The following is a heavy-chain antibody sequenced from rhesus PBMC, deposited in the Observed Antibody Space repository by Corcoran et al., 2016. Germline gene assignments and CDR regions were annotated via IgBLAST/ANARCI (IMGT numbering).Heavy chain of an antibody. D-gene: IGHD2-21*01. J-gene: IGHJ3*01. CDR1: GGSIRASYW. V-gene: IGHV4S10*01. CDR2: IYGSSTST. CDR3: ARRGCTGSDCYVSAFDF. Sequence: QVQLQESGPGVVKPSETLSLTCAVSGGSIRASYWWRWIRQPPGLGLEWIGYIYGSSTSTNYNPSLKSRVTISKDTSKNQFSLKLTSVTAADTAVYYCARRGCTGSDCYVSAFDFWGQGLRVTVSS.